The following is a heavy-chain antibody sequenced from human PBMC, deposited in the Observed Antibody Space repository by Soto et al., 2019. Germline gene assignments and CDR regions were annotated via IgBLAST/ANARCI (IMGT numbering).Heavy chain of an antibody. CDR1: GFTFSSYV. V-gene: IGHV3-23*01. CDR2: ISGVGYST. Sequence: GGSLRLSCAASGFTFSSYVMNWVRQAPGKGLAWVSAISGVGYSTYYADSVKGRFSVSRDNSKNTLFLQLSSLRADDTAIYYCVRESSSGTTLDYWGQGTLVT. CDR3: VRESSSGTTLDY. J-gene: IGHJ4*02. D-gene: IGHD6-19*01.